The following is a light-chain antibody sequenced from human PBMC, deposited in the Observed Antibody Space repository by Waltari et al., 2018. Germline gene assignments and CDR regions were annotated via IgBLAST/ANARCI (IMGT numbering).Light chain of an antibody. Sequence: DIVMTQSPATLSVSPGERVTLSCRASQSVSNTLAWYQQKPGQAPRLLIYGASTRASGIPARFSGSGSGTEFTLTISSLQSEDFAVYSCQHYGNWPMSTFGQGTKVEI. CDR3: QHYGNWPMST. CDR2: GAS. CDR1: QSVSNT. V-gene: IGKV3-15*01. J-gene: IGKJ2*01.